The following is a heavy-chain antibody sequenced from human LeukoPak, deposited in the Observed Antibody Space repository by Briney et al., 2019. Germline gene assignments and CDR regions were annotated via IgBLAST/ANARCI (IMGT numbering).Heavy chain of an antibody. J-gene: IGHJ2*01. CDR3: ARDREWYSSSWCFDL. D-gene: IGHD6-13*01. V-gene: IGHV3-33*01. Sequence: GRSLRLSCAASGFTFSSYGMHWVRQAPGKGLEWVAVIWYDGSNKYYADSVKGRFTISRDNSKNTLYLQMNSLRAEDTAVYYCARDREWYSSSWCFDLWGRGTLVTVSS. CDR2: IWYDGSNK. CDR1: GFTFSSYG.